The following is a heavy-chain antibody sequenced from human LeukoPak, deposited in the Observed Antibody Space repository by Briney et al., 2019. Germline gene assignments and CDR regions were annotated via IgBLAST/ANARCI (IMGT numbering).Heavy chain of an antibody. CDR1: GGSISGYY. D-gene: IGHD1-7*01. CDR3: ARATTKLEVHD. V-gene: IGHV4-59*12. J-gene: IGHJ4*02. Sequence: SETLSLTCTVSGGSISGYYWSWIRQSPGKGLEWIGYIHYTGSTDYHPSLKSRVVISEDTSKNQFSLKLSSVTASDTAVYYCARATTKLEVHDWGQGTLVTVSA. CDR2: IHYTGST.